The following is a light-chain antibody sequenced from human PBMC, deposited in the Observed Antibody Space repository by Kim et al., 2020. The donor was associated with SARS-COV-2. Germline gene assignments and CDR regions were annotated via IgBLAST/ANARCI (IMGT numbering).Light chain of an antibody. CDR2: GAS. V-gene: IGKV3-15*01. CDR1: QSVRSN. J-gene: IGKJ1*01. Sequence: EIVMTQSPATLSVSPGERATLSCRASQSVRSNLAWYQQKPGQAPRLLINGASTRATGIPARFSGSGSETEFTLTISSLQSEDFAVYYCQKYNNWPRTFGQGTKMDIK. CDR3: QKYNNWPRT.